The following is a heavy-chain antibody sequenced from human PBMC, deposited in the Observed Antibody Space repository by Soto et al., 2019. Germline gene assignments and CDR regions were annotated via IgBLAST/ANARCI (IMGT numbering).Heavy chain of an antibody. CDR1: GFTFSSYA. J-gene: IGHJ4*02. V-gene: IGHV3-30*04. D-gene: IGHD2-15*01. Sequence: QVQFVESGGGVVQPGRSLRLSCVPSGFTFSSYAMHWVRQAPGKGLEWVAIISYDGTNKYYADSVKGRFTISRDNSKNTLYLQRNSLRVEDTALYYCAKDRGRYCSGGTCYLFDSWGQGALVTVSS. CDR3: AKDRGRYCSGGTCYLFDS. CDR2: ISYDGTNK.